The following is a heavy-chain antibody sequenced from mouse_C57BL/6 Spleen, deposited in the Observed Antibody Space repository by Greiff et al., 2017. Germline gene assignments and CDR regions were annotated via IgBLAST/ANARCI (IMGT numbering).Heavy chain of an antibody. D-gene: IGHD1-1*01. CDR2: IDPEDGET. V-gene: IGHV14-2*01. J-gene: IGHJ1*03. CDR1: GFNINDYY. CDR3: ASGSTTVVAHWYFDG. Sequence: VQLQQSGAELVKPGASVKLSCTASGFNINDYYMHWVKQRTEQGLEWIGRIDPEDGETKYAPKFQGKATITADTSSNTAYLQLSSLTSEDTAVYYCASGSTTVVAHWYFDGWGTGTTVTVSS.